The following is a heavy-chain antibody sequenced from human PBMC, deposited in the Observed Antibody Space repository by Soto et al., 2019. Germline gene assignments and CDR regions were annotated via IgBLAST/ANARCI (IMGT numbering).Heavy chain of an antibody. CDR2: TWYDGGNK. D-gene: IGHD3-10*01. Sequence: QVQLVESGGGVVQPGRSLRLSCAASGYPFSSYGMHWVRQAPGKGLEWVAMTWYDGGNKYYADSVKGRFTISKDNSKNTVYLQTNSLRPEDTAVYYCARDLNYYASGRYPHGMDVWGQGTPVTVS. CDR3: ARDLNYYASGRYPHGMDV. V-gene: IGHV3-33*01. J-gene: IGHJ6*02. CDR1: GYPFSSYG.